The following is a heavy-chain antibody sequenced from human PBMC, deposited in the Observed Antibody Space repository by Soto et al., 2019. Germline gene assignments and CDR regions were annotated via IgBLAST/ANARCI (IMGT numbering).Heavy chain of an antibody. CDR1: GGTFSTYG. J-gene: IGHJ3*02. Sequence: QVQLVQSGAEVKKPGSSVKVSCKASGGTFSTYGISWVRQAPGQGLEWMGGIVPIFATANYAQKFQGRVTITADESTSTAYMELSSLRSEDTAVYYCARVGTHDSDSSGYSDAFDIWGQGTMVTVSS. V-gene: IGHV1-69*01. CDR2: IVPIFATA. CDR3: ARVGTHDSDSSGYSDAFDI. D-gene: IGHD3-22*01.